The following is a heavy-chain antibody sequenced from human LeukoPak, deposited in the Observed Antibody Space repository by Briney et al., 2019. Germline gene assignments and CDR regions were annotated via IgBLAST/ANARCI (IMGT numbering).Heavy chain of an antibody. CDR1: GFTFSSYA. D-gene: IGHD6-25*01. J-gene: IGHJ6*02. Sequence: PGGSLRLSCAASGFTFSSYAMSWVRQAPGKGLERVSAISGSGGSTYYADSVKGRFTISRDNSKNTLYLQMNSLRAEDTAVYYCAKGLSRLYYYYGMDVWGQGTTVTVSS. V-gene: IGHV3-23*01. CDR3: AKGLSRLYYYYGMDV. CDR2: ISGSGGST.